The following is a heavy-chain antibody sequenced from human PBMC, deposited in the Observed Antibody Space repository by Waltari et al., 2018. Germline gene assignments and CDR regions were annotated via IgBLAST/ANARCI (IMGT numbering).Heavy chain of an antibody. CDR2: INHSGST. D-gene: IGHD5-12*01. CDR3: ARAARVATIKGRYYYMDV. Sequence: QVQLQQWGAGLLKPSETLSLTCAVYGGSFSGYYWSWIRQPPGKGLEWIGEINHSGSTNSNPPLKSRVTISVDTSKNQFSLKLSSVTAADTAVYYCARAARVATIKGRYYYMDVWGKGTTVTVSS. V-gene: IGHV4-34*01. CDR1: GGSFSGYY. J-gene: IGHJ6*03.